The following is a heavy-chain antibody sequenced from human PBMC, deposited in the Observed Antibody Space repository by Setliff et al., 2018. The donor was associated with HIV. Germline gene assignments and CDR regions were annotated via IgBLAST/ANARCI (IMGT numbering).Heavy chain of an antibody. Sequence: SETLSLTCTVSGGSISSSSYYWGWIRQPPGKGLEWIGIIYYTGNTYYNPSLKSRVTMSVDTSKNQFSLKLSSVTAADTAVYYCASSVAGSGPNWFDPWGQGTLVTVSS. CDR1: GGSISSSSYY. D-gene: IGHD6-19*01. J-gene: IGHJ5*02. V-gene: IGHV4-39*01. CDR2: IYYTGNT. CDR3: ASSVAGSGPNWFDP.